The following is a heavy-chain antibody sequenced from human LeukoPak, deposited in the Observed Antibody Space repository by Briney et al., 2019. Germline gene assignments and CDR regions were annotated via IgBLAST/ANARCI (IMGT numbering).Heavy chain of an antibody. V-gene: IGHV3-23*01. CDR1: GITFSTYA. D-gene: IGHD4-17*01. CDR2: ISGSGGST. J-gene: IGHJ4*02. Sequence: GGSLRLPCAASGITFSTYAMSWVRQAPGKGLEWVSGISGSGGSTYYADSVKGRFTISRDNSKGTLYLQMNSLRAEDTAVYFCAKGRGDDYGDYEWDLDYWGQGTLVTVSS. CDR3: AKGRGDDYGDYEWDLDY.